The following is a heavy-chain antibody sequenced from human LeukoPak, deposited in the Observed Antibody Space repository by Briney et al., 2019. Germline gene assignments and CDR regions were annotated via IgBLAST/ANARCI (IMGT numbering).Heavy chain of an antibody. CDR1: GGSISSSSYY. V-gene: IGHV4-39*01. D-gene: IGHD3-10*01. J-gene: IGHJ3*02. CDR3: ARSNSGAFDI. Sequence: KSSETLSLTCTVSGGSISSSSYYWGWIRQPPGKGLEWIGSIYYSGSTYYNPSLKSRVTISVDTSKNQFSLKLSSVTAADTAVYYCARSNSGAFDIWGQGTMVTVSS. CDR2: IYYSGST.